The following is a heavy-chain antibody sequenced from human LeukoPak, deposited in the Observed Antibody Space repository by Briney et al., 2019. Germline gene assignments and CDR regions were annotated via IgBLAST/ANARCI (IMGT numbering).Heavy chain of an antibody. CDR3: ARRDRYCSSTSCYGHRFDP. V-gene: IGHV4-39*01. D-gene: IGHD2-2*01. Sequence: SETLSLTCTDSGGSISSSSYYWGWIRQPPGKGLEWLGSIYYSGSTYYNPSLKSLLTMSVDTSKNQFSLKLSSVTAADTAVYYCARRDRYCSSTSCYGHRFDPWGQGTLVTVSS. J-gene: IGHJ5*02. CDR1: GGSISSSSYY. CDR2: IYYSGST.